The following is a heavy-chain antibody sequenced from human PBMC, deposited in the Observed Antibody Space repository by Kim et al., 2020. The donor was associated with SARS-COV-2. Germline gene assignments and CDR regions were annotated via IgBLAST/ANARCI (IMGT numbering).Heavy chain of an antibody. D-gene: IGHD3-10*01. CDR1: GGSISSYY. CDR3: ARAWGSGSFDY. V-gene: IGHV4-59*01. Sequence: SETLSLTCTVSGGSISSYYWSWIRQPPGKGLEWIGYIYYSGSTNYNPSLKSRVTISVDTSKNQFSLKLSSVTAADTAVYYCARAWGSGSFDYWGQGTLVT. CDR2: IYYSGST. J-gene: IGHJ4*02.